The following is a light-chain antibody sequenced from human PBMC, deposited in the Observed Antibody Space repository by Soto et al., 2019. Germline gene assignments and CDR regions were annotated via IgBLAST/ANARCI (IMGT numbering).Light chain of an antibody. Sequence: EIVLTQSPATLSLSPGERATLSCRASQSVSSYLAWYQQKPGQAPRLLIYDASNRATGIPARFSGSGSGTDSTLTISSIEPEDFAVYYCQQRSNWPPYTLGQGTKLEIK. J-gene: IGKJ2*01. CDR2: DAS. V-gene: IGKV3-11*01. CDR1: QSVSSY. CDR3: QQRSNWPPYT.